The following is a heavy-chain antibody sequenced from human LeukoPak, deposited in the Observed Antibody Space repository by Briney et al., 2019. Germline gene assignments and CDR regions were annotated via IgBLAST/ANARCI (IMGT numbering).Heavy chain of an antibody. CDR1: GGSMSSYY. CDR3: ARDSQLDYGDYLFDP. Sequence: PSETLSLTCTVSGGSMSSYYWNWIRQPPGKGLEWIGYIYYSGSTNYNPSLKSRVTISVDRSKNQFSLKLNSVTAADTAVYYCARDSQLDYGDYLFDPWGQGTLVTVSS. D-gene: IGHD4-17*01. CDR2: IYYSGST. V-gene: IGHV4-59*01. J-gene: IGHJ5*02.